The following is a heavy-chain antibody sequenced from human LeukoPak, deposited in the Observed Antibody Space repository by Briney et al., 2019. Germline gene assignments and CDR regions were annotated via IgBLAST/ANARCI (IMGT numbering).Heavy chain of an antibody. D-gene: IGHD4-17*01. CDR3: ARSNGDYATLDY. CDR1: GGSISSGDYY. J-gene: IGHJ4*02. V-gene: IGHV4-30-4*01. Sequence: SETLSLTCTVSGGSISSGDYYWSWIRQPPGKGLEWIGYNYYSGSTYYNPSLKSRVTISVDTSKNQFSLKLSSVTAADTAVYYCARSNGDYATLDYWGQGTLVTVSS. CDR2: NYYSGST.